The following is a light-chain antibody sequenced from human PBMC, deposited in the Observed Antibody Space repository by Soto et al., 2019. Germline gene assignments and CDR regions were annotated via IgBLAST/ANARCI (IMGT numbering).Light chain of an antibody. V-gene: IGKV3-15*01. CDR1: QSVSSY. CDR3: QQYNSYST. J-gene: IGKJ5*01. Sequence: EIVLTQSPATLSLSPGERATLSCRSSQSVSSYLAWYQQKPGQAPRLLIYGASTRATGIPARFSGSGSGTEFTLTISSLQPDDFATYYCQQYNSYSTFGQGTRLEIK. CDR2: GAS.